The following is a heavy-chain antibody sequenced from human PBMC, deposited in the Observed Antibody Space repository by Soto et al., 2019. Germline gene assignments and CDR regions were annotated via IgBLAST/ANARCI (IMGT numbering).Heavy chain of an antibody. D-gene: IGHD3-10*01. V-gene: IGHV4-39*01. CDR3: ARLVSRSESYLGSYYYMDV. J-gene: IGHJ6*03. CDR2: INDSGST. Sequence: SETLSLTCTVSGGSISSSSYSWGWIRQPPGKGLEWIGSINDSGSTYYSPSLKSRVTISVDTSKNQFSLKLSSVTAADTAVYYCARLVSRSESYLGSYYYMDVWGKGTTVTVSS. CDR1: GGSISSSSYS.